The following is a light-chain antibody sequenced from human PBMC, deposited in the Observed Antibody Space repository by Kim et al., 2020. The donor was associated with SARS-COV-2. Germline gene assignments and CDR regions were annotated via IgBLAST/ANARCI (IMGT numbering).Light chain of an antibody. J-gene: IGLJ1*01. CDR1: SSNIGAGYD. V-gene: IGLV1-40*01. Sequence: RVTISCTGSSSNIGAGYDVHWYQQLPGTAPKPLIYGNSNRPSGVPDRCSGSKSGTSASLAITGLQAEDEADYYCQSYDSSLSGSGVFGTGTKVTVL. CDR3: QSYDSSLSGSGV. CDR2: GNS.